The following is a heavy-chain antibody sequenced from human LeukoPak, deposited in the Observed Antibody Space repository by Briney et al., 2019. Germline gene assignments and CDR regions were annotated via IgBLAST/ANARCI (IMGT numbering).Heavy chain of an antibody. D-gene: IGHD1-26*01. CDR2: IGGTGDST. J-gene: IGHJ4*02. Sequence: RGSLRLSCAAAGFTFSRSAMSWVRRAPGKGLEWVSGIGGTGDSTYYADSVKGRFIISRDNSKNTLFLQMNSLRAEDTAVYYCVKDRYSGSPSYFDYWGQGTLVAVSS. CDR3: VKDRYSGSPSYFDY. V-gene: IGHV3-23*01. CDR1: GFTFSRSA.